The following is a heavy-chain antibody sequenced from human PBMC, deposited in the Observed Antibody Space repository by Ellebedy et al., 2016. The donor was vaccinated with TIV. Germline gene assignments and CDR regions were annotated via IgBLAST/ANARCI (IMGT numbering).Heavy chain of an antibody. Sequence: ASVKASCXAPGYTVPTFYMHWVRQAPGQGPEWMGWTKPNSGDTSYAQKFQGRVTMTSETSLSTAYMELSGLRSDDTAVYYCATKHCTGGNCHHPTFDYWGQGSLVTVSS. J-gene: IGHJ4*02. CDR3: ATKHCTGGNCHHPTFDY. CDR2: TKPNSGDT. D-gene: IGHD2-8*02. CDR1: GYTVPTFY. V-gene: IGHV1-2*02.